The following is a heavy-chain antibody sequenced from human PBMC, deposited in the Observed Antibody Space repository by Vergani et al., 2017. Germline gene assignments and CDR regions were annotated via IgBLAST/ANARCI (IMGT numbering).Heavy chain of an antibody. CDR1: GFSLNTRGVS. J-gene: IGHJ6*03. D-gene: IGHD1-7*01. CDR2: TYWNDDQ. Sequence: QITLKESGPTLVKPTQTLTLTCTFSGFSLNTRGVSVAWIRQPPGKALDWLALTYWNDDQHYSPSLNHRLTITKDTSKNQVVLTMNNMDYVDTGTYYCVYRKTECGTNVCFYPFYCCYYMDVWGKGTKVTVSS. V-gene: IGHV2-5*04. CDR3: VYRKTECGTNVCFYPFYCCYYMDV.